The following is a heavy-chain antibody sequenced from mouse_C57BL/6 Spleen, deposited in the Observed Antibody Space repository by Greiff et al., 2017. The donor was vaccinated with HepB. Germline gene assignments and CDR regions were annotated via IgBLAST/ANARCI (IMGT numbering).Heavy chain of an antibody. CDR2: IHPNSGST. Sequence: QVQLQQPGAELVKPGASVKLSCKASGYTFTSYWMHWVKQRPGQGLEWIGMIHPNSGSTNYNEKFKSKATLTVDKSSSTAYMQLSSLTSEDSAVYYCARRGGYDYDSWYFDVWGTGTTVTVSS. V-gene: IGHV1-64*01. CDR1: GYTFTSYW. J-gene: IGHJ1*03. CDR3: ARRGGYDYDSWYFDV. D-gene: IGHD2-4*01.